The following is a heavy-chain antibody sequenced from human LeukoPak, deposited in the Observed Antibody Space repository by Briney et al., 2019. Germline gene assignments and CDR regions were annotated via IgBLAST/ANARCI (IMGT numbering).Heavy chain of an antibody. Sequence: GASVKVSCKASGYTFTSYDINWVRQATGQGLEWMGGIIPIFGTANYAQKFQGRVTITADESTSTAYMELSSLRSEDTAVYYCARGYSGYDFSISGYWGQGTLVTVSS. CDR1: GYTFTSYD. D-gene: IGHD5-12*01. J-gene: IGHJ4*02. CDR3: ARGYSGYDFSISGY. V-gene: IGHV1-69*13. CDR2: IIPIFGTA.